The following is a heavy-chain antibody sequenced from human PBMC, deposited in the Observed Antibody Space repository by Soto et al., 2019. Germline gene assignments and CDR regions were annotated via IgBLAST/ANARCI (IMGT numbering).Heavy chain of an antibody. J-gene: IGHJ6*02. D-gene: IGHD3-22*01. V-gene: IGHV1-69*06. CDR3: ARVGVTYYYDSSGYRTPFHYGMDV. CDR1: GGTFSSYA. CDR2: IIPIFGTA. Sequence: SVKVSCKASGGTFSSYAISWVRQAPGQGLEWMGGIIPIFGTANYAQKFQGRVTITADKSTSTAYMELSSLRSEDTAVYYCARVGVTYYYDSSGYRTPFHYGMDVWGQGTTVTVSS.